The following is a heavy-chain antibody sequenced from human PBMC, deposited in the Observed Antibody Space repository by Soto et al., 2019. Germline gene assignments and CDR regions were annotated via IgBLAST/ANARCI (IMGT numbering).Heavy chain of an antibody. CDR3: ARSRHSGSYFFDY. CDR2: IHNTGSP. D-gene: IGHD5-12*01. V-gene: IGHV4-30-4*01. J-gene: IGHJ4*02. CDR1: GGSISSCDYY. Sequence: SETLSLTCTVSGGSISSCDYYWSWIRQPPVKGLEWIAYIHNTGSPYYNLSLKSRLTISLDTSKNQFSLSLSSVTAADTAVYYCARSRHSGSYFFDYWGQGILDTVSS.